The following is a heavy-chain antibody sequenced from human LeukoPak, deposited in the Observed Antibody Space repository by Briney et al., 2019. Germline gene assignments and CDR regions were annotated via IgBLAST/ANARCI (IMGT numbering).Heavy chain of an antibody. CDR3: TRILYHAN. CDR1: GFTFGDYD. J-gene: IGHJ4*02. D-gene: IGHD2-2*01. V-gene: IGHV3-49*04. Sequence: GGSLRLSCIASGFTFGDYDMSWVRQAPGRGLEWVGFIRSKAYGGTVEYAASVEGRFTISRDDYKSIAYLQMHSLKTEDTAVYYCTRILYHANWGQGTLVTVSP. CDR2: IRSKAYGGTV.